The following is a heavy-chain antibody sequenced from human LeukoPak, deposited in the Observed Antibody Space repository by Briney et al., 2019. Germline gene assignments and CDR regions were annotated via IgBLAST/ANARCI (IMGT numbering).Heavy chain of an antibody. J-gene: IGHJ4*02. V-gene: IGHV7-4-1*02. D-gene: IGHD6-13*01. CDR3: ARGPRAFIAAAGLNDY. CDR2: INTNTGNP. CDR1: GYTFTSYA. Sequence: ASVKVSCKASGYTFTSYAMNWVRQAPGQGLEWMGWINTNTGNPTYAQGFTGRFVFSLDTSVSTAYLQISSLKAEDTAVYYCARGPRAFIAAAGLNDYWGQGTLVTVSS.